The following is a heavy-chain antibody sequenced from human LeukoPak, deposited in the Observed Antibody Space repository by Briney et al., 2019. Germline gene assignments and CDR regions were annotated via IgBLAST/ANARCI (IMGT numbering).Heavy chain of an antibody. J-gene: IGHJ6*03. CDR1: GYTFTSYG. CDR3: ARVAARGYYYYMDV. CDR2: ISAYNGNT. Sequence: ASVKVSCKASGYTFTSYGISWVRQAPGQGLEWMGWISAYNGNTNYAQKLQGRVTMTTDTSTSTAYMELRSLRSEDTAVYYCARVAARGYYYYMDVWGKGTTVTVSS. D-gene: IGHD6-6*01. V-gene: IGHV1-18*01.